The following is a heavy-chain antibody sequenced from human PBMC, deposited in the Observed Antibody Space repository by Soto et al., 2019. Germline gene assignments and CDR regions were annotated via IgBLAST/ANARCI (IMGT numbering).Heavy chain of an antibody. J-gene: IGHJ6*02. CDR1: GFTFSSYC. CDR2: ISYDGSNK. D-gene: IGHD1-1*01. CDR3: AKVIRIRNQLYYYYRMDV. Sequence: PGGSLRLSCAASGFTFSSYCMHWVRQAPGKGLEWVAVISYDGSNKYYADSVKGRFTISRENSKKTLYLQMNSLRAEDTAVYYCAKVIRIRNQLYYYYRMDVWGQGTTVTVS. V-gene: IGHV3-30*18.